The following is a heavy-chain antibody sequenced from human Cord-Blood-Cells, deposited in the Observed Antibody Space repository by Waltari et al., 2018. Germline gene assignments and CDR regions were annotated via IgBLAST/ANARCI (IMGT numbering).Heavy chain of an antibody. CDR2: MNPNSGNT. D-gene: IGHD6-13*01. Sequence: QVQLVKSGAEVKKPGASVQVSFKDSGYTFISYDTHWVRRASGRGLEWMGWMNPNSGNTGYAQKFQGRVTITRNTSISTAYMELSSLGSEDTAVYYCARGVGYSSSWSFDYWGQGTLVTVSS. J-gene: IGHJ4*02. CDR1: GYTFISYD. V-gene: IGHV1-8*03. CDR3: ARGVGYSSSWSFDY.